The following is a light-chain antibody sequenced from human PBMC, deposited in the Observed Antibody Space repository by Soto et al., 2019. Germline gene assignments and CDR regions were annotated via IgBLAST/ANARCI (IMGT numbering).Light chain of an antibody. J-gene: IGLJ2*01. Sequence: QSALTQPASVSGSPGQSITISCTGTSSDVGGYNYVSWYQQHPGKAPKLMIYEVSNRPSGVSNRFSGSKSGNTASLTISGLQAEDEADYYCSSYTSNSTHVVFGGGTKLIVL. CDR1: SSDVGGYNY. CDR2: EVS. CDR3: SSYTSNSTHVV. V-gene: IGLV2-14*01.